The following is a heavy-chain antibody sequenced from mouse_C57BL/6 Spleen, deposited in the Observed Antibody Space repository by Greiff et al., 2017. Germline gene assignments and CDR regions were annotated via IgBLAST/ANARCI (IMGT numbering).Heavy chain of an antibody. V-gene: IGHV1-22*01. CDR3: AREALLGYFDY. Sequence: VQLQQSGPELVKPGASVKMSCKASGYTFTDYNMHWVKQSPGKSLEWIGYINPNNGGTSYNQKFKGKATLTVNKSSSTAYMELRSLTSEDSAVYYCAREALLGYFDYWGQGTTLTVSS. CDR1: GYTFTDYN. CDR2: INPNNGGT. J-gene: IGHJ2*01. D-gene: IGHD2-12*01.